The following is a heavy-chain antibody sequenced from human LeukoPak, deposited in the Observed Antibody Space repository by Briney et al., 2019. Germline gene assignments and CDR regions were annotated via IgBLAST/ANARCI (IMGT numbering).Heavy chain of an antibody. Sequence: GGSLRLSCVASGFTFSGSAMHWVRQASGKGLEWVGRIRSKANSYATAYAASVKGRFTISRDDSKNTAYLQMNSLKTEDTAVYYCTSEGAHDYGDYTPGYWGQGTLVTVSS. CDR2: IRSKANSYAT. V-gene: IGHV3-73*01. CDR3: TSEGAHDYGDYTPGY. J-gene: IGHJ4*02. CDR1: GFTFSGSA. D-gene: IGHD4-17*01.